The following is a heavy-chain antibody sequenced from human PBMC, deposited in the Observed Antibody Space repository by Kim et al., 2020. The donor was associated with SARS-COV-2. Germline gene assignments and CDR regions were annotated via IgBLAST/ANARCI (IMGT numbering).Heavy chain of an antibody. CDR2: IYPRDSDT. CDR1: GDTFASHW. V-gene: IGHV5-51*01. J-gene: IGHJ4*02. D-gene: IGHD6-13*01. Sequence: GESLKMSCQVSGDTFASHWIAWVRQVPGRGLEWMGIIYPRDSDTRYSPTFEGQVTMSVDTSSSTAYLQWTSLRAADTAIYFCARRAAAALDYWGQGTLVTVSS. CDR3: ARRAAAALDY.